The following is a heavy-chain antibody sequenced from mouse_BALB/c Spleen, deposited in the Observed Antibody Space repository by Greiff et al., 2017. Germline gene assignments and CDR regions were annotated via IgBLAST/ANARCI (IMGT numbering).Heavy chain of an antibody. CDR2: ISTYYGDA. J-gene: IGHJ1*01. CDR1: GYTFTDYA. CDR3: ARGYYGSSYRYFDV. V-gene: IGHV1S137*01. Sequence: QVQLQQSGAELVRPGVSVKISCKGSGYTFTDYAMHWVKQSHAKSLEWIGVISTYYGDASYNQKFKGKATMTVDKSSSTAYMELARLTSEDSAIYYCARGYYGSSYRYFDVWGAGTTVTVSS. D-gene: IGHD1-1*01.